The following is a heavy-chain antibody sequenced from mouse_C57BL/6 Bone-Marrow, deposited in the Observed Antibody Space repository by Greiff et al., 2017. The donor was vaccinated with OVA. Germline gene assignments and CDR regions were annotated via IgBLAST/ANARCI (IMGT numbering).Heavy chain of an antibody. CDR1: GFTFSDYY. Sequence: EVKLEESGGGLVQPGGSLKLSCAASGFTFSDYYMYWVRQTPEKRLEWVAYISNGGGSTYYPDTVKGRFTITRDNAKNTLYLQMSRLKSEDTAMYYCARHGEDFAMDYWGQGTSVTVSS. CDR2: ISNGGGST. J-gene: IGHJ4*01. CDR3: ARHGEDFAMDY. V-gene: IGHV5-12*01.